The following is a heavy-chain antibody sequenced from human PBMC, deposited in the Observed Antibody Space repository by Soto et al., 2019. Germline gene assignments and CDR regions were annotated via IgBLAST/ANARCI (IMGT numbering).Heavy chain of an antibody. Sequence: PSETLSLTCTVSGGSVRSGAYYWSWIRQPPGKGLEWIGYIYYSGSTNYNPSLKSRVTMSVDTSKNQFSLKLSSATAADTAVYYCARGDYYDSSDYVYWGQGTLVTVSS. CDR2: IYYSGST. V-gene: IGHV4-61*08. CDR3: ARGDYYDSSDYVY. J-gene: IGHJ4*02. CDR1: GGSVRSGAYY. D-gene: IGHD3-22*01.